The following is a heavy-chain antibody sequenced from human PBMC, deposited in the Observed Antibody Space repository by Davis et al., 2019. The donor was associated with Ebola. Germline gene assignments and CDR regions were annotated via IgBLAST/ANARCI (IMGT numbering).Heavy chain of an antibody. Sequence: GESLKISCADSVITFSSYAMTWVRQAPGKGLEWVSAISGSGGTTYYAGSVKGRFTVSRDNSKKTMYLQVNSLRDEDTAVYYCAKFSRAGDSVWGQGTLVTVSS. J-gene: IGHJ4*02. CDR2: ISGSGGTT. V-gene: IGHV3-23*01. D-gene: IGHD6-13*01. CDR1: VITFSSYA. CDR3: AKFSRAGDSV.